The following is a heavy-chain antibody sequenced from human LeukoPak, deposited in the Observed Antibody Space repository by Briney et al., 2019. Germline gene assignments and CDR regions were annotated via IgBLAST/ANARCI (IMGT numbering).Heavy chain of an antibody. CDR1: GFTFSSYA. J-gene: IGHJ6*03. D-gene: IGHD5-18*01. V-gene: IGHV3-23*01. Sequence: GGSLRLSCAASGFTFSSYAMSWVRQAPGEGLEWVSAISGSGGSTYYADSVKGRFTISRDNSKNTLYLQINSLRAEDTAVYYCAKPKMVTDYYYYMDVWGKGTTVTVSS. CDR2: ISGSGGST. CDR3: AKPKMVTDYYYYMDV.